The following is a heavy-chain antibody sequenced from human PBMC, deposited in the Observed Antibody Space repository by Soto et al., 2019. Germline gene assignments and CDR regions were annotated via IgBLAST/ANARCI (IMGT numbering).Heavy chain of an antibody. CDR3: ARYYYDSSGYLDAFDI. CDR1: GFTVSSNY. J-gene: IGHJ3*02. CDR2: IYSGGST. V-gene: IGHV3-53*04. Sequence: GGSLRLSCAASGFTVSSNYMSWVRQAPGKGLEWVSVIYSGGSTYYADSVKGRFTISRHNSKNTLYLQMNSLRAEDTAVYYCARYYYDSSGYLDAFDIWGQGTMVTVSS. D-gene: IGHD3-22*01.